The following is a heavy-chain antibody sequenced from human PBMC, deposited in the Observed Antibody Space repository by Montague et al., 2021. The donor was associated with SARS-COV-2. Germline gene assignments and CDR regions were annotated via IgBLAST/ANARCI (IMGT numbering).Heavy chain of an antibody. CDR1: GGSVSSGSYY. CDR2: IYYSGST. V-gene: IGHV4-61*01. Sequence: SETLSLTCTVSGGSVSSGSYYWSWIRQPPGKGLEWIGYIYYSGSTNNNPSLKSRVTISVDTSTNQFSLKLSSVTAADTAVYYCAGDAWHITVGGVVTRYGMDVWGQGTTVTVSS. CDR3: AGDAWHITVGGVVTRYGMDV. D-gene: IGHD3-3*01. J-gene: IGHJ6*02.